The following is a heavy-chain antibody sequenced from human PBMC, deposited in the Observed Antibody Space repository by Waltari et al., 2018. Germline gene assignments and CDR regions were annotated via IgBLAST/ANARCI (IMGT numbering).Heavy chain of an antibody. Sequence: EVQLVESGGGLVQPGGSLRLSCTASGFSISDYEMNWVRQAPGKGLEWISYLGSNGKTIDYADSVKGRFTISRDNAKNSLYLQMTNLRAEDTAVYYCARRWCSASTCYEVGPLDFHHWGQGTLVAVSS. D-gene: IGHD2-2*01. CDR1: GFSISDYE. CDR3: ARRWCSASTCYEVGPLDFHH. J-gene: IGHJ4*02. V-gene: IGHV3-48*03. CDR2: LGSNGKTI.